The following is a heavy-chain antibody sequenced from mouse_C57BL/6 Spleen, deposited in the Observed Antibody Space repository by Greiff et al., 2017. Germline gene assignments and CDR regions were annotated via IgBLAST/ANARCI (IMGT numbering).Heavy chain of an antibody. Sequence: EVQLQESGAELVRPGASVKLSCPASGFNIKDEYMHWVKRRPEQGLEWIGWIDPENGDTEYASKFQDKATITADTSANTAYLQLSSLTSEDTAVYYCTTGPHGSYWYFDVWGTGTTVTVSS. CDR1: GFNIKDEY. J-gene: IGHJ1*03. V-gene: IGHV14-4*01. D-gene: IGHD1-1*01. CDR3: TTGPHGSYWYFDV. CDR2: IDPENGDT.